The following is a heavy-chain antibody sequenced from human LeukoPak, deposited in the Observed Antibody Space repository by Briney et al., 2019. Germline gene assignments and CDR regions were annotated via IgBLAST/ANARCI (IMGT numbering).Heavy chain of an antibody. CDR3: ASISYCSGGSCYF. D-gene: IGHD2-15*01. J-gene: IGHJ4*02. V-gene: IGHV4-4*02. CDR1: GGSISSSNW. CDR2: IYHSGGT. Sequence: PSETLSLTCAVSGGSISSSNWWSWVRQPPGKGLEWIGEIYHSGGTNYNPSLKSRVTISVDKSKNQFSLKLSSVTAADTAVYYCASISYCSGGSCYFWGQGTLVTVSS.